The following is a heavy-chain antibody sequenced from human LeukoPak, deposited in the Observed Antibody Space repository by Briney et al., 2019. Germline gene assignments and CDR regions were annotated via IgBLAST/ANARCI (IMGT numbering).Heavy chain of an antibody. D-gene: IGHD5-18*01. Sequence: GGSLRPSCAAAGFTFSSFGIHWVRQAPGKGLEWVAVISYDGSNKYYADSVKGRFTISRDNSKNTLYLQMNSLRAEDTAVYYCAKDHEGLQLWLNSHFDYWGQGPLVTVSS. V-gene: IGHV3-30*18. CDR1: GFTFSSFG. CDR2: ISYDGSNK. CDR3: AKDHEGLQLWLNSHFDY. J-gene: IGHJ4*02.